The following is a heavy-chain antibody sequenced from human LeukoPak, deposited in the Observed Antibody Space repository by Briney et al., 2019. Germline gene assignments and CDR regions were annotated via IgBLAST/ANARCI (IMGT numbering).Heavy chain of an antibody. D-gene: IGHD3-22*01. J-gene: IGHJ4*02. CDR2: INHSGST. CDR1: GGSISSGGYY. V-gene: IGHV4-30-2*01. Sequence: KPSQTLSLTCTVSGGSISSGGYYWSWIRQPPGKGLEWIGEINHSGSTNYNPSLKSRVTISVDTSKNQFSLKLSSVTAADTAVYYCAREVVVTMRTQYYFDYWGQGTLVTVSS. CDR3: AREVVVTMRTQYYFDY.